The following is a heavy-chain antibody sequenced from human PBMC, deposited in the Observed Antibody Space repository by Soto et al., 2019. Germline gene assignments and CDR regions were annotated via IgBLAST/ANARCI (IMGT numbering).Heavy chain of an antibody. Sequence: SETLSLTCIVYGESISMSSYYWGWIGQPPGKGLEWIGSIYYSGRTYYNPSFKSRVTISIDTSKNQFSLKLSSVTATDTAVYYCATQRTTVANQADFDHWGQGAMVTFSS. J-gene: IGHJ4*02. V-gene: IGHV4-39*01. CDR2: IYYSGRT. CDR3: ATQRTTVANQADFDH. D-gene: IGHD4-17*01. CDR1: GESISMSSYY.